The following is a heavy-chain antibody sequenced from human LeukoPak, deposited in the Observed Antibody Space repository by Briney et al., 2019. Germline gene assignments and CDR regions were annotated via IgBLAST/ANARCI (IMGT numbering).Heavy chain of an antibody. CDR2: MNPNSGNT. J-gene: IGHJ6*03. V-gene: IGHV1-8*02. CDR3: ATVPRTRDYYYYYYMDV. Sequence: ASVKVSCKASGYTFTSYDINWVRQATGQGLEWMGWMNPNSGNTGYAQKFQGRVTMTEDTSTDTAYMELSSLRSEDTAVYYCATVPRTRDYYYYYYMDVWGKGTTVTVSS. CDR1: GYTFTSYD.